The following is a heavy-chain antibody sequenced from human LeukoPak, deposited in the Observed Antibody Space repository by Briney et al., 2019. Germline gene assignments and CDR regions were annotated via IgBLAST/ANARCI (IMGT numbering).Heavy chain of an antibody. Sequence: GESLKISCKGSGYRFTSYWIGWVRQMPGKGLEWMGLIYPDDSNTRYSPSFQGQVTSSADKSISTAYLQWSSLKAPDSAMYYCARHTGGSGSSNFDYWGQGTLVTVSS. CDR2: IYPDDSNT. CDR3: ARHTGGSGSSNFDY. J-gene: IGHJ4*02. V-gene: IGHV5-51*01. CDR1: GYRFTSYW. D-gene: IGHD3-10*01.